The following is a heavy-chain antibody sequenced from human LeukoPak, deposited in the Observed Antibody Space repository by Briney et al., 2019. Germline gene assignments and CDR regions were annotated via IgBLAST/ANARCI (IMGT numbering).Heavy chain of an antibody. CDR1: GGSISSGDYY. J-gene: IGHJ3*02. CDR3: ASITVPYSGYDPGAAFDI. Sequence: SQTLSLTCTVSGGSISSGDYYWSWIRQPPGKGLEWIGYIYYSGSTYYNPSLKSRVTISVDTSKNQFSLKLSSVTAADTAVYYCASITVPYSGYDPGAAFDIWGQGTMVTVSS. CDR2: IYYSGST. V-gene: IGHV4-30-4*01. D-gene: IGHD5-12*01.